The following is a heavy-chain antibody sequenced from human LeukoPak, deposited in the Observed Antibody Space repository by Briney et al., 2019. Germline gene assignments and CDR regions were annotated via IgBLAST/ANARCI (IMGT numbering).Heavy chain of an antibody. Sequence: GRSLRLSCAASGFPFSSYGMHCVRQAPGKGLEWVAVISYDGSNKYYADSVKGRFTISRDNSKNTLYLQMNSLSAEDTAVYYCAKDSSGGGSDFDYWGQGTLVTVSS. V-gene: IGHV3-30*18. CDR1: GFPFSSYG. CDR2: ISYDGSNK. J-gene: IGHJ4*02. CDR3: AKDSSGGGSDFDY. D-gene: IGHD3-16*01.